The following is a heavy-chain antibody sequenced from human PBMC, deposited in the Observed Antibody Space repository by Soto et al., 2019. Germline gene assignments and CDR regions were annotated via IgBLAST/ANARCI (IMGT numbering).Heavy chain of an antibody. CDR3: ARGGFYDSSGASNYYYYGMNV. V-gene: IGHV1-18*01. J-gene: IGHJ6*02. CDR2: ISAYDGYT. Sequence: APGKGLEWLGWISAYDGYTNYAQILQGRVSMTTDTSTKTAYMELRSLRSDDTAMYYCARGGFYDSSGASNYYYYGMNVWRQGTTVTGTS. D-gene: IGHD3-22*01.